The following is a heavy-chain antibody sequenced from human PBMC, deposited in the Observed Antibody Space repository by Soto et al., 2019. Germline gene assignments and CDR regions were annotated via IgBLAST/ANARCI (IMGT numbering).Heavy chain of an antibody. J-gene: IGHJ4*02. CDR1: GYSFRKYC. Sequence: ASVKVSCKCFGYSFRKYCINWVRQAPGQGLEWVGWISPYSGYTHSAQKFHGRLTLTTDTAASTAYMELRILRSADTALYYCAREASVLIPAAQPSRFDSWGQGTLVTVS. CDR2: ISPYSGYT. V-gene: IGHV1-18*01. D-gene: IGHD2-2*01. CDR3: AREASVLIPAAQPSRFDS.